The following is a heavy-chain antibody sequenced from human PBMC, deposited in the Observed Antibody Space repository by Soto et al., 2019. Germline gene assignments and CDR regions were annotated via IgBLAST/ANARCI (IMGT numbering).Heavy chain of an antibody. D-gene: IGHD3-10*01. V-gene: IGHV3-23*01. J-gene: IGHJ6*02. CDR3: AKGLRRLLRTQYYYGLDV. Sequence: VQLLESGGGLVQPGGSLRLSCAASGFTFSPYAMSWVRQAPGKGLEWVSSISGSGGSTNYADSVKGRFTVSRDNYKRTLSMQMNSLREEDTAIYYCAKGLRRLLRTQYYYGLDVWGRGTTVTVSS. CDR1: GFTFSPYA. CDR2: ISGSGGST.